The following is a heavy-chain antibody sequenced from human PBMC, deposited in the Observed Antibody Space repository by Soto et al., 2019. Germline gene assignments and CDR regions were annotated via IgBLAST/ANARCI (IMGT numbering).Heavy chain of an antibody. Sequence: QVQLQESGPGLVKPLQTLSLTCIVSGGSISSGGYYWSWIRQHPGKGLEWIGYIYYSGISYYNPSLKSRVTISGDTSKNHFSLNLSSVTAADTAVYYCARGYSSGYLGNWFGPWGQGILVTVSS. CDR3: ARGYSSGYLGNWFGP. J-gene: IGHJ5*02. CDR1: GGSISSGGYY. V-gene: IGHV4-31*03. CDR2: IYYSGIS. D-gene: IGHD6-19*01.